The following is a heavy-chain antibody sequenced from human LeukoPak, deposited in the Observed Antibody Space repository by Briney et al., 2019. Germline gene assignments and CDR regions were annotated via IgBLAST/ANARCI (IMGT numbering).Heavy chain of an antibody. CDR3: ARDGYSGSTYFEY. J-gene: IGHJ4*02. D-gene: IGHD5-12*01. CDR2: ISGSGGST. V-gene: IGHV3-23*01. CDR1: GFTFSSYA. Sequence: GGSLRLSCAASGFTFSSYAMSWVRQAPGKGLEWVSVISGSGGSTYYADSMKGRFTISRDNSKNTLYLQMNSLKGEDTAVYYCARDGYSGSTYFEYWGQGTLVTVSS.